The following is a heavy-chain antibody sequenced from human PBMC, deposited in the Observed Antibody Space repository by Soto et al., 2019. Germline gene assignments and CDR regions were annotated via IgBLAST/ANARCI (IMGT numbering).Heavy chain of an antibody. CDR2: IYYSGST. V-gene: IGHV4-31*03. Sequence: QVQLQESGPGLVKPSQTLSLTCTVSGGSISSGCYYWSWIRQHPGKGLEWIGYIYYSGSTYYNPSLKSRVTIAVDTTKNQFSLKLSAVTAADTAVYYCARSDEDEMRPFDYWGQGPLVTVSS. CDR1: GGSISSGCYY. CDR3: ARSDEDEMRPFDY. J-gene: IGHJ4*02. D-gene: IGHD6-6*01.